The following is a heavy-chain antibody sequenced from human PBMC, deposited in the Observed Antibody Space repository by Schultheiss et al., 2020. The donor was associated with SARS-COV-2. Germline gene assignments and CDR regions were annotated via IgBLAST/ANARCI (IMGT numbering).Heavy chain of an antibody. V-gene: IGHV3-21*01. Sequence: GESLKISCEASTFTFSNFVMSWVRQAPGKGLEWVSSISSSSSYIYYADSVKGRFTISRDNSKNTLYLQMNSLRAEDTAVYYCARDGLPAARDYWGQGTLVTVSS. D-gene: IGHD2-2*01. CDR2: ISSSSSYI. CDR3: ARDGLPAARDY. J-gene: IGHJ4*02. CDR1: TFTFSNFV.